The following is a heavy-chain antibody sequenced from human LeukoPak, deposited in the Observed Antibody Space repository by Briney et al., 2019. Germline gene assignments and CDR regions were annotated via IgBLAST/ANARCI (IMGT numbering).Heavy chain of an antibody. J-gene: IGHJ4*02. Sequence: SETLSLTCTVSGGSISSSSYYWGWVRQPPGKGLEWIGSIYYSGSTYYNPSLKSRVTISVDTSKNQFSLKLSSVTAADTAVYYCARVTGYVIEDYFDYWGQGTLVTVSS. CDR1: GGSISSSSYY. CDR3: ARVTGYVIEDYFDY. D-gene: IGHD3-22*01. V-gene: IGHV4-39*07. CDR2: IYYSGST.